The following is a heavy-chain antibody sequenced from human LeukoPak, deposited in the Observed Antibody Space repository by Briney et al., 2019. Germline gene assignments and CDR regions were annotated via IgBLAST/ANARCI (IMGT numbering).Heavy chain of an antibody. V-gene: IGHV3-30*02. CDR1: GFTFSSYG. D-gene: IGHD2-2*01. Sequence: GGSLRLSCAASGFTFSSYGMHWVRQAPGKGLEWVAFIRYDGSNKYYADSVKGRFTISRDNSKNTLYLQMNSLRAEDTAVYYCAKVECSSTSCSPPYWGQGTLVTVSS. CDR2: IRYDGSNK. CDR3: AKVECSSTSCSPPY. J-gene: IGHJ4*02.